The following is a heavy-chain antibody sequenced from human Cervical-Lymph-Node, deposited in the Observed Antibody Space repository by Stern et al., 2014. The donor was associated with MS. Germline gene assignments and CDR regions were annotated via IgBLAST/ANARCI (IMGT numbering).Heavy chain of an antibody. CDR3: ARDGTSSWPHYFDY. CDR1: GYTFTSFG. D-gene: IGHD6-13*01. V-gene: IGHV1-18*01. Sequence: QVQLVQSGAAVAKPGASVKVSCKASGYTFTSFGLSWVRQAPGQGLEWMGWISGYDGHTNYAEKVQARVTMTTDTSPSTAYLELRSLRSDDTALYYCARDGTSSWPHYFDYWGQGTLVTVSS. CDR2: ISGYDGHT. J-gene: IGHJ4*02.